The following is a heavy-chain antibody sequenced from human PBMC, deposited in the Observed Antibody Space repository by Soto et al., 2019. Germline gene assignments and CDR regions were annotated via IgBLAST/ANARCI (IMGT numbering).Heavy chain of an antibody. CDR1: GYSFTSYW. Sequence: LGESLKISCMPSGYSFTSYWIAWVRQMPGKGLEWMGIIYPSDSDTRYSPSFQGQVTISADKSINTAYLQWSSLKASDTAMYYCAREPSGGWYLDYWGRGTLVTVSS. CDR3: AREPSGGWYLDY. J-gene: IGHJ4*02. V-gene: IGHV5-51*01. CDR2: IYPSDSDT. D-gene: IGHD6-19*01.